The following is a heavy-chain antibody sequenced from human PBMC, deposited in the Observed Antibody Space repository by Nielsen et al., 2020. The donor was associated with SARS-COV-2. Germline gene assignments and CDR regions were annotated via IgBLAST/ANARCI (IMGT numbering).Heavy chain of an antibody. CDR2: ISYDGSNK. CDR1: GFTFGSYA. V-gene: IGHV3-30*04. J-gene: IGHJ4*02. CDR3: AESSGYYSTVDY. Sequence: GESLKISCAASGFTFGSYAMHWVRQAPGKGLEWVTVISYDGSNKYYADSVKGRFTISRDNSKNTLYLQMNSLRAEDTAVYYCAESSGYYSTVDYWGQGTLVTVSS. D-gene: IGHD3-22*01.